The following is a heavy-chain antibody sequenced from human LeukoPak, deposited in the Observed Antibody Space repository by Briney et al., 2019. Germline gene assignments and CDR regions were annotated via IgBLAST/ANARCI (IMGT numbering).Heavy chain of an antibody. V-gene: IGHV3-64*01. Sequence: GGSLRLSCAASGFTFSSYAMHWVSQAPGKGLEYVSAISSNGGSTYYANSVKGRFTISRDNSKNTLYLQMGSLRAEDMAVYYCARDYSGSYGDAFDIWGQGTMVTVSS. CDR2: ISSNGGST. D-gene: IGHD1-26*01. CDR3: ARDYSGSYGDAFDI. CDR1: GFTFSSYA. J-gene: IGHJ3*02.